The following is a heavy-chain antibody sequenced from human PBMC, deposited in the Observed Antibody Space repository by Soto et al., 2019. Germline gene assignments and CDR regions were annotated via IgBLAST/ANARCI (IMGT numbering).Heavy chain of an antibody. D-gene: IGHD1-7*01. CDR3: AKELELRMYYYYYYMDV. V-gene: IGHV3-23*01. J-gene: IGHJ6*03. CDR1: GFTFSSYA. Sequence: GGSLRLSCAASGFTFSSYAMSWVRQAPGKGLEWVSAISGSGGSTYYADSVKGRFTISRDNSKNTLYLQMNSLRAEDTAVYYCAKELELRMYYYYYYMDVWGKGTTVTVSS. CDR2: ISGSGGST.